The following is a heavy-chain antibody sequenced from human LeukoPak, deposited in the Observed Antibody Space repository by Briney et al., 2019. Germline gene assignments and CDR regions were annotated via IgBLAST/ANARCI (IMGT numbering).Heavy chain of an antibody. Sequence: ASVKVSCKASGYTFTGYYMHWVRQAPGQGLEWMGIINPSGGSTSYAQKFQGRVTMTRDMSTSTVYMELSSLRSEDTAVYYCARGGLGTYYYDSSGFPFDYWGQGTLVTVSS. CDR1: GYTFTGYY. D-gene: IGHD3-22*01. CDR2: INPSGGST. J-gene: IGHJ4*02. V-gene: IGHV1-46*01. CDR3: ARGGLGTYYYDSSGFPFDY.